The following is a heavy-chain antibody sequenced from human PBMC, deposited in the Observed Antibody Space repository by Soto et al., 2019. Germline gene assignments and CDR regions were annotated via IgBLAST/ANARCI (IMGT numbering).Heavy chain of an antibody. V-gene: IGHV1-2*04. D-gene: IGHD6-19*01. CDR2: INPNSGGT. Sequence: APVKVSCKASGYTFTGYYMHWVRQAPGQGLEWMGWINPNSGGTNYAQKFQGWVTMTRGTSISTAYMELSRLRSDDTAVYYCARGGWQWPPHYFDYWGQGTLVTVSS. CDR1: GYTFTGYY. CDR3: ARGGWQWPPHYFDY. J-gene: IGHJ4*02.